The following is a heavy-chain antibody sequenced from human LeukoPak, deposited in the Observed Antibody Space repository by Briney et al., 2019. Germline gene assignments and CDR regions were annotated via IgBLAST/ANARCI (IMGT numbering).Heavy chain of an antibody. J-gene: IGHJ4*02. V-gene: IGHV3-48*01. Sequence: GGSQRLSCAASGFTFSRYSMNWVRQAPGKGLEWVSYISSSSSTIYYADSVKGRFTISRDNAKNSLYLQMNSLRAGDTAVYYCASGSGSYQYYWGQGTLVSVSS. CDR3: ASGSGSYQYY. CDR1: GFTFSRYS. CDR2: ISSSSSTI. D-gene: IGHD3-10*01.